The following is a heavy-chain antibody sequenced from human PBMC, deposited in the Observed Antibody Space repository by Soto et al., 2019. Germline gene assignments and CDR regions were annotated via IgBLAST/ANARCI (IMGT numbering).Heavy chain of an antibody. CDR2: IIPIFGTA. V-gene: IGHV1-69*01. Sequence: QVQLVQSGAEVKKPGSSVKVSCKASGGTFSSYAISWVRQAPGQGLEWMGGIIPIFGTANYAQKFQGRVTITADESTRVAYMDLSSLRSEDTAVYYCERALSSPEIYGDVRGVQYYYCGMDVWGQGTKVTVCS. D-gene: IGHD4-17*01. J-gene: IGHJ6*02. CDR3: ERALSSPEIYGDVRGVQYYYCGMDV. CDR1: GGTFSSYA.